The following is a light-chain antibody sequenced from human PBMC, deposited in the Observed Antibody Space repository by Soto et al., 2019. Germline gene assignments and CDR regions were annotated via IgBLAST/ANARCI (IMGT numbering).Light chain of an antibody. Sequence: QSALTQPRSVSGSPGQSVTISCTGTSSDVGGYNYVSWYQQHPGKAPKLMIYDVSKRPSGVPDRFSGSKSGNTASLTISGLQAEDEADYYCCSYAGSDSGVFGGGTKLTVL. J-gene: IGLJ3*02. CDR2: DVS. CDR3: CSYAGSDSGV. CDR1: SSDVGGYNY. V-gene: IGLV2-11*01.